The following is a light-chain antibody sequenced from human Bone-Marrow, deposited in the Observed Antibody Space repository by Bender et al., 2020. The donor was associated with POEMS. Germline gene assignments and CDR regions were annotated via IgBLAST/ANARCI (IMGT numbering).Light chain of an antibody. CDR3: CSYAGSSRV. CDR1: SSDIGNYKY. V-gene: IGLV2-23*02. CDR2: EVS. J-gene: IGLJ3*02. Sequence: QSALTQPASVSGSPGQSVTISCTGTSSDIGNYKYVSWYQQSPGKAPKLMIYEVSKRPSGVSNRFSGSKSGNTASLTISGLQAEDEADYYCCSYAGSSRVFGGGTKLTVL.